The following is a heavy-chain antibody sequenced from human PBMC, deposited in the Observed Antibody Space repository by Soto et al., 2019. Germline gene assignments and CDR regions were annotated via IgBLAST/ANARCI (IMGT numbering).Heavy chain of an antibody. V-gene: IGHV4-34*01. D-gene: IGHD2-8*02. CDR3: ARDKITGLCDY. J-gene: IGHJ4*02. CDR2: INHSGST. CDR1: GGSFSGDY. Sequence: SETLSLTCAVYGGSFSGDYWTWIRQPPGTGLEWIGEINHSGSTNYNPSLKSRVTISVDTSKNQFSLKLTSVTAADTAVYYCARDKITGLCDYWGQGTLVT.